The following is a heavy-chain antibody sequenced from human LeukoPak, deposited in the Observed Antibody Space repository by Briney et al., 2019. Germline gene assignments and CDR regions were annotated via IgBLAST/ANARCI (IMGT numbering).Heavy chain of an antibody. CDR3: AREGRFAVAGLY. V-gene: IGHV4-34*01. J-gene: IGHJ4*02. D-gene: IGHD6-13*01. CDR1: GGSFSGYY. CDR2: INHSGST. Sequence: SETLSLTCAVYGGSFSGYYWSWIRQPPGKGLEWIGEINHSGSTNYNPSLKSRVTISVDTSKNQFSLKLSSVTAADTAVYYCAREGRFAVAGLYWGQGTLVTVSS.